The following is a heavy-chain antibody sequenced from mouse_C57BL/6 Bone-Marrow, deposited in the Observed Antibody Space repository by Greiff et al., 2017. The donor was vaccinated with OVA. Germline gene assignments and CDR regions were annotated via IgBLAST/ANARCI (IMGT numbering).Heavy chain of an antibody. D-gene: IGHD2-4*01. J-gene: IGHJ3*01. CDR2: IYPRDGST. Sequence: QVHVKQSGPELVKPGASVKLSCKASGYTFTSYDINWVKQRPGQGLEWIGWIYPRDGSTKYNEKFKGKATLTVDTSSSTAYMELHSLTSEDSAVYFCGRLLMITRAWFAYWGQGTLVTVSA. V-gene: IGHV1-85*01. CDR1: GYTFTSYD. CDR3: GRLLMITRAWFAY.